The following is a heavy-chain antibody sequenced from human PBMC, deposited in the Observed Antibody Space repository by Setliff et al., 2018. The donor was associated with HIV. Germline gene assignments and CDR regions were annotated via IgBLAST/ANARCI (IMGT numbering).Heavy chain of an antibody. CDR3: TTYSSGFTH. J-gene: IGHJ4*02. CDR2: YDPEDDEI. Sequence: GASVKVSCKVSGYSLSELTMHWVRQAPGKGLDWMGGYDPEDDEIIYAQKFQGRVTMTEDTSTDTAYVELTSLRSDETAVYYCTTYSSGFTHWGQGTLVTVSS. D-gene: IGHD3-22*01. CDR1: GYSLSELT. V-gene: IGHV1-24*01.